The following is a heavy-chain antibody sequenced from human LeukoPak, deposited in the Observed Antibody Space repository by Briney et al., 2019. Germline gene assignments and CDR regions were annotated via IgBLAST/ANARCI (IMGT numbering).Heavy chain of an antibody. V-gene: IGHV7-4-1*02. CDR3: AISVDPNYYYYYYMDV. D-gene: IGHD5-12*01. CDR2: INTNTGNP. J-gene: IGHJ6*03. CDR1: GYTFTSYG. Sequence: ASVKVSCKASGYTFTSYGISWVRQAPGQGLEWMGWINTNTGNPTYAQGFTGRFVFSLDTSVSTAYLQISSLKAEDTAVYYCAISVDPNYYYYYYMDVWGKGTTVTVSS.